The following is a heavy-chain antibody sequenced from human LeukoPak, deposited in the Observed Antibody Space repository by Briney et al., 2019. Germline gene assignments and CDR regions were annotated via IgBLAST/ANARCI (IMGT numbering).Heavy chain of an antibody. CDR2: IKQDGSEI. CDR3: ARYGGYKIFDY. V-gene: IGHV3-7*04. D-gene: IGHD5-12*01. Sequence: PGGSLRLSCAASGFTFSYYWMSWVRQAPGKGLEWVANIKQDGSEIYYVDSVKGRFTISRDNAKNSLYLQMNSLRAEDTAVYYCARYGGYKIFDYWGQGTLVTVSS. CDR1: GFTFSYYW. J-gene: IGHJ4*02.